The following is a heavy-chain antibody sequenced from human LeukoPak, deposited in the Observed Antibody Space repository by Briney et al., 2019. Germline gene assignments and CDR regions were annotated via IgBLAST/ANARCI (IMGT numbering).Heavy chain of an antibody. CDR1: GNRFTSYW. CDR3: ARQIQDYGDYWED. Sequence: GESLKISCKGSGNRFTSYWIAWVRQMPGKGLEWMGIIYLGDSDTRYSPSFQGQVTISADKSISTAYLQWSSLKASDTAMYYCARQIQDYGDYWEDWGQGTLVTASS. J-gene: IGHJ4*02. V-gene: IGHV5-51*01. CDR2: IYLGDSDT. D-gene: IGHD4-17*01.